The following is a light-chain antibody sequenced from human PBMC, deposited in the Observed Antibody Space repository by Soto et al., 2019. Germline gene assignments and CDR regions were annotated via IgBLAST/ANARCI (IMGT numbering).Light chain of an antibody. V-gene: IGKV3-20*01. CDR1: QSVTNN. Sequence: EIVMTQSPVTLSVSPGERATLSCRASQSVTNNIAWYQQKPGQAPRLLIYGASSRATGIPDRFSGSGSGTDFTLTISRLEPEDFAVYYCQQYGSSLSWTFGQGTKVDIK. CDR3: QQYGSSLSWT. CDR2: GAS. J-gene: IGKJ1*01.